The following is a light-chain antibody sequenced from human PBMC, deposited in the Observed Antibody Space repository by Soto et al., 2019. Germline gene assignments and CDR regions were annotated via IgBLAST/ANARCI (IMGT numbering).Light chain of an antibody. CDR2: KAS. CDR1: QSISSW. V-gene: IGKV1-5*03. CDR3: QQYNSLWT. Sequence: DIQMTQSPSTLSASVGDRVTITCRASQSISSWLAWYQQKPGKAPKLLIYKASSLESGVPSRFSGSVSGTEFTLTISRLQPDDFATYYCQQYNSLWTFGQGTKVEIK. J-gene: IGKJ1*01.